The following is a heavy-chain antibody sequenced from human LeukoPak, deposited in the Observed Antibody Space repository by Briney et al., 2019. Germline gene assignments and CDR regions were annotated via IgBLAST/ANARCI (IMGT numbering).Heavy chain of an antibody. CDR2: INPSGGST. V-gene: IGHV1-46*01. J-gene: IGHJ6*02. Sequence: ASVKVSCKASGYTFTSYYMHWVRQAPGQGLEWMGIINPSGGSTSYAQKFQGRVTMTRDTSTSTVYMELSSLRSEDTAVHYCAREAYSSSYYYGMDVWGQGTTVTVSS. CDR1: GYTFTSYY. D-gene: IGHD6-13*01. CDR3: AREAYSSSYYYGMDV.